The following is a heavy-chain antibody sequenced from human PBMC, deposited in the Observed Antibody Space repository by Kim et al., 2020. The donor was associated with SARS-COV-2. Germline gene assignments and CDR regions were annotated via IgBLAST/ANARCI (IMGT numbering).Heavy chain of an antibody. Sequence: GGSLRLSCAASGFTFSSYGMHWVHQAPGKGLEWVAVISYDGSNKYYADSVKGRFTISRDNSKNTLYLQMNSLRAEDTAVYYCARDQGVLRYFDWLLYPGEDAFDIWGQGTMVTVSS. CDR3: ARDQGVLRYFDWLLYPGEDAFDI. J-gene: IGHJ3*02. V-gene: IGHV3-33*05. D-gene: IGHD3-9*01. CDR2: ISYDGSNK. CDR1: GFTFSSYG.